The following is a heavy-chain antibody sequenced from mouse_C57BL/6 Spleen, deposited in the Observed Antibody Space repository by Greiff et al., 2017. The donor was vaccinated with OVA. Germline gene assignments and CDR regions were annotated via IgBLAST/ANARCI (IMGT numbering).Heavy chain of an antibody. Sequence: QVQLKQPGAELVKPGASVKMSCKASGYTFTSYWITWVKQRPGQGLEWIGDIYPGSGSTNYNEKFKSKATLTVDTSSSTAYMQLSSLTSEDSAVYYCARILDSSGYVEAMDYWGQGTSVTVSS. CDR1: GYTFTSYW. J-gene: IGHJ4*01. D-gene: IGHD3-2*02. CDR3: ARILDSSGYVEAMDY. V-gene: IGHV1-55*01. CDR2: IYPGSGST.